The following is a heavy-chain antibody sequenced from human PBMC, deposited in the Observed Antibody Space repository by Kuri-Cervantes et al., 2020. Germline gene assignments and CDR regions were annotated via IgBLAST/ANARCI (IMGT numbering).Heavy chain of an antibody. CDR1: GYTFTSYG. J-gene: IGHJ1*01. V-gene: IGHV1-18*01. CDR3: AAATVSRPEYFQH. CDR2: ISAYNGDT. D-gene: IGHD4-17*01. Sequence: ASVKVSCKASGYTFTSYGISWVRQAPGQGLEWMGWISAYNGDTNYAQKLQGRVTMTTDTSTSTAYMELRRLRSDDTAVYYCAAATVSRPEYFQHWGQGSLVTVSS.